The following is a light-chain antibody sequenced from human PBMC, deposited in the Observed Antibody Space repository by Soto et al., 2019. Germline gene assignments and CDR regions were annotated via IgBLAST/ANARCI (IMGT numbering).Light chain of an antibody. CDR1: QSVSSN. CDR2: GAS. J-gene: IGKJ5*01. V-gene: IGKV3-15*01. CDR3: QQYHKWPLT. Sequence: EIVLTQSPATLSSSPGERAALSCRASQSVSSNLAWYQQKPGQAPRLLIYGASTRATGIPARFSGSGSGTEFILTISSLQSEDFAVYYCQQYHKWPLTFGGGTRLEIK.